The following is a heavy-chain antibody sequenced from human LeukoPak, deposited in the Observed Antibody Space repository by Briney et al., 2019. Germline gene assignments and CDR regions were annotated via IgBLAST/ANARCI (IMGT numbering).Heavy chain of an antibody. CDR1: GYSISSGYY. J-gene: IGHJ4*02. V-gene: IGHV4-38-2*02. CDR3: ARDYYDSSGYYDY. Sequence: SETLSLTCTVSGYSISSGYYWGWIRQPPGKGLEWIGGIYHSGSTYYNPSLKSRVTMSVDTSKNQFSLKLSSVTAADTAVYYCARDYYDSSGYYDYWGQGTLVTVSS. CDR2: IYHSGST. D-gene: IGHD3-22*01.